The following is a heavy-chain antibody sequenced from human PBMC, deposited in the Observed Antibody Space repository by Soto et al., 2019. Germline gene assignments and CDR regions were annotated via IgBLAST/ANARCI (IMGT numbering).Heavy chain of an antibody. D-gene: IGHD3-10*01. J-gene: IGHJ4*02. CDR1: GYSFTSYW. V-gene: IGHV5-51*01. Sequence: GESLKISCKGSGYSFTSYWIGWVRQMPGKGLEWMGIIYPGDSDTRYSPSFQGQVTISADKSISTAYLQWSSLKASDTAMYYCARGFGGDGYNLYFDYWGQGTLVTVSS. CDR2: IYPGDSDT. CDR3: ARGFGGDGYNLYFDY.